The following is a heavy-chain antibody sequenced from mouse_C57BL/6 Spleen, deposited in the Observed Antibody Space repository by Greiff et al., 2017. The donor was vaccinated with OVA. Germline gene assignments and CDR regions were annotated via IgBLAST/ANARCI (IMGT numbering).Heavy chain of an antibody. CDR3: ARGTTVVARYYYAMDY. J-gene: IGHJ4*01. V-gene: IGHV2-2*01. CDR2: IWSGGST. Sequence: QVQLQQSGPGLVQPSQSLSITCTVSGFSLTSYGVHWVRQSPGKGLEWLGVIWSGGSTDYNAAFISRLSISKDKSKSQVFFKMNSLQADDTAIYYCARGTTVVARYYYAMDYWGQGTSVTVSS. CDR1: GFSLTSYG. D-gene: IGHD1-1*01.